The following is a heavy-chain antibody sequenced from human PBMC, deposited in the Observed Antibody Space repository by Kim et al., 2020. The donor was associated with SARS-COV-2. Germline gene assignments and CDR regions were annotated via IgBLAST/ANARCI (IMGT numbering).Heavy chain of an antibody. D-gene: IGHD6-19*01. CDR3: EKDASPDRQWLVRYYYGMDV. V-gene: IGHV3-30*02. Sequence: RFTISRDNSKNTRYLQMNSLRAEDTAVYYCEKDASPDRQWLVRYYYGMDVWGQGTTVTVSS. J-gene: IGHJ6*02.